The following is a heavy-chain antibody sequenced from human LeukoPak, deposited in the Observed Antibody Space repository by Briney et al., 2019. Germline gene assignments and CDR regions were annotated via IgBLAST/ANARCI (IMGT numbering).Heavy chain of an antibody. Sequence: SETLSLTCTVSGGSISSSSYYWGWIRQPPGKGLEWIGSIYYSGSTYYNPSLESRVTISVDTSKNQFSLKLSSVAAADTAVYYCARRPRFTMVRGVIDYWGQGTLVTVSS. CDR2: IYYSGST. J-gene: IGHJ4*02. CDR1: GGSISSSSYY. V-gene: IGHV4-39*01. CDR3: ARRPRFTMVRGVIDY. D-gene: IGHD3-10*01.